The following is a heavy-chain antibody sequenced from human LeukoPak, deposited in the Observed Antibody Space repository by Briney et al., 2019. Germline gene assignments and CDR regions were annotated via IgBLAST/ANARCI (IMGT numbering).Heavy chain of an antibody. D-gene: IGHD2-2*01. CDR1: GGSFSGYY. V-gene: IGHV4-34*01. Sequence: PSETLSLTCAVYGGSFSGYYWSWIRQPPGKGLEWIGEINHSGSTNYNPSLKSRVTISVDTSKNQFSLKLSSVTAADTAVYYCARGVRQLLNNWFDPWGQGTLVTVSS. J-gene: IGHJ5*02. CDR2: INHSGST. CDR3: ARGVRQLLNNWFDP.